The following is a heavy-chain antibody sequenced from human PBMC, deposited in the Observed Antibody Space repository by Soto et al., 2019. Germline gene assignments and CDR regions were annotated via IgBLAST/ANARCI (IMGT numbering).Heavy chain of an antibody. Sequence: SLRLPCSVSAFTFYDSALHWVRRSPGKDLDGVAACDWNSRSLVYAESGKGRFTISRDHARNSRYMQMNSLNTEDTAFYSCVKDIGPMVRRSGFDIWGQGTMVTVSS. V-gene: IGHV3-9*01. D-gene: IGHD3-10*01. J-gene: IGHJ3*02. CDR3: VKDIGPMVRRSGFDI. CDR2: CDWNSRSL. CDR1: AFTFYDSA.